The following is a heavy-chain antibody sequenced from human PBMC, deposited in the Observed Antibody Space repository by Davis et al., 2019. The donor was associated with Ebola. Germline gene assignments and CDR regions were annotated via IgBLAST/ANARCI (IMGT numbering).Heavy chain of an antibody. CDR3: ARGVVGAIYFDY. J-gene: IGHJ4*02. Sequence: PSETLSLTCTVSGGSISSGDYYWSWIRQPPGKGLEWIGYIYYSGSTYYNPSLKSRVTISVDTSKNQFSLKLSSVTAADTAVYYCARGVVGAIYFDYRGQGTLVTVSS. V-gene: IGHV4-30-4*01. CDR2: IYYSGST. D-gene: IGHD1-26*01. CDR1: GGSISSGDYY.